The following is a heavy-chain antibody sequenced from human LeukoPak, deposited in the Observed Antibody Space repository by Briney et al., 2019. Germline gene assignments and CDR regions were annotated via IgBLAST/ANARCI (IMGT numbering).Heavy chain of an antibody. J-gene: IGHJ6*01. Sequence: PGGSLRLSCAASGFSLSGYGMHWVRQAPGQGLEWVAVISFDGKNEYYADSVEGRFTITRDNSENTLFLQMNSLRPEDTAVYYCAKEEVAGTSEYYYCYGMDVWGQGTTVTVSS. CDR1: GFSLSGYG. V-gene: IGHV3-30*18. D-gene: IGHD6-19*01. CDR3: AKEEVAGTSEYYYCYGMDV. CDR2: ISFDGKNE.